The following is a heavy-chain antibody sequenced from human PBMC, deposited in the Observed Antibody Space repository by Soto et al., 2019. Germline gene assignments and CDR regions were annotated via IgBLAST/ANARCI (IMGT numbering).Heavy chain of an antibody. CDR2: IYWDDDK. CDR1: GFSLSTSGVG. D-gene: IGHD6-13*01. CDR3: ARFAAADGAEYFQH. J-gene: IGHJ1*01. V-gene: IGHV2-5*02. Sequence: QITLKESGPTLVKPTQTLTLTCTFSGFSLSTSGVGVGWIRQPPGKALEWLALIYWDDDKRYSPSLKSRLTITQDTSKNQVVLTMTNMDPVDTATYYCARFAAADGAEYFQHWGQGTLVTVSS.